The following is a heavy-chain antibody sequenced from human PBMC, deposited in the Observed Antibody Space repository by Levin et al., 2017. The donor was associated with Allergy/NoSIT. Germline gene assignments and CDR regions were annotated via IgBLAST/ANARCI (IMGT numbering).Heavy chain of an antibody. D-gene: IGHD6-13*01. V-gene: IGHV3-21*01. CDR3: ARDGFRVSSFDY. J-gene: IGHJ4*02. Sequence: GGSLRLSCAASGFTFSSYSMNWVRQAPGKGLEWVSSISSSSSYIYYADSVKGRFTISRDNAKNSLYLQMNSLRAEDTAVYYCARDGFRVSSFDYWGQGTLVTVSS. CDR2: ISSSSSYI. CDR1: GFTFSSYS.